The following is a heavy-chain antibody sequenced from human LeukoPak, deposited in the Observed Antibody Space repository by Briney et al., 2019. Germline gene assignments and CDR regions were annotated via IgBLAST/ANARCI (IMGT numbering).Heavy chain of an antibody. D-gene: IGHD3-10*01. CDR1: GYRFTSYW. V-gene: IGHV5-51*01. J-gene: IGHJ4*02. Sequence: GESLKISCKGSGYRFTSYWFGWVRQMPGKGLEWMGIIYPGDSDTRYSPSFQGQVAISTDKSISTAYLQWSSLKASDTAMYYCARHYYGSGSYYLDYWGQGTLVTVSS. CDR2: IYPGDSDT. CDR3: ARHYYGSGSYYLDY.